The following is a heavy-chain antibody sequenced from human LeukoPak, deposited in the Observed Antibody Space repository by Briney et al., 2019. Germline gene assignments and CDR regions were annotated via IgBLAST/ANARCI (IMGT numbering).Heavy chain of an antibody. CDR1: GGSLSSSSYY. J-gene: IGHJ4*02. Sequence: SETLSLTCIVSGGSLSSSSYYWGWIRQPPGKGLEWLGSVYYSGGTYYNPSLKSRVTISVDTSKNQFSLKLTSVTAADTAVYYCARDRGTWNDDGFDYWGQGTLVTVS. CDR2: VYYSGGT. D-gene: IGHD1-1*01. CDR3: ARDRGTWNDDGFDY. V-gene: IGHV4-39*07.